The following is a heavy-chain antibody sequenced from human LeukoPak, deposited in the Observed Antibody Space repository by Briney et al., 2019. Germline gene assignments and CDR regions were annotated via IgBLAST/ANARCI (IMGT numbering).Heavy chain of an antibody. D-gene: IGHD3-16*01. V-gene: IGHV3-33*01. Sequence: PGGSLRLSCAASGFSFSTYGMHWVRQAPGKGLEWVALIWNAGANTYCADSVKGRFTISRDNSKNTLYLQMNSLRAEDTAVYYCAGDTPPGGDYYFDYWGQGTLVIVSS. CDR1: GFSFSTYG. CDR2: IWNAGANT. CDR3: AGDTPPGGDYYFDY. J-gene: IGHJ4*02.